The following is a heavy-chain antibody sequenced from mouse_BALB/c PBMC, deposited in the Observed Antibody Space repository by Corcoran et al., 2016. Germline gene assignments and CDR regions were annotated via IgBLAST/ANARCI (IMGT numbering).Heavy chain of an antibody. Sequence: LVKTGASVKISCKASGYSFTGYYMHWVKQSHGKSLEWIGYISCYNGATSYNQKFKGKATFTVDTSSTTAYMQVNSLTSEDSAVYYCARRDYDFPYFDYWGQGTTLTVSS. V-gene: IGHV1S34*01. CDR2: ISCYNGAT. J-gene: IGHJ2*01. D-gene: IGHD2-4*01. CDR1: GYSFTGYY. CDR3: ARRDYDFPYFDY.